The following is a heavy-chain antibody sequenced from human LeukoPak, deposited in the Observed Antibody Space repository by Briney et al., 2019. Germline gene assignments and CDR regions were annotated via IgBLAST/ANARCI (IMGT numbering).Heavy chain of an antibody. CDR3: ATYRQYVWGNYHYDY. CDR2: FDPEDGET. D-gene: IGHD3-16*02. CDR1: GYTLTELS. V-gene: IGHV1-24*01. Sequence: GASVKVSCKVSGYTLTELSMHWVRQAPGKGLEWMGGFDPEDGETIYAQTFQGRVTMTEDTSIDTAYMELSSLRSEDTAVYYCATYRQYVWGNYHYDYWGQGTLVTVSS. J-gene: IGHJ4*02.